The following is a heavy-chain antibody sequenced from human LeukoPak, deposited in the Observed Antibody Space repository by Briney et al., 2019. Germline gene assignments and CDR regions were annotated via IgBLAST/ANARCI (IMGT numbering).Heavy chain of an antibody. CDR3: ARDWVSSWCVPFDY. CDR1: GGSISSSSYY. D-gene: IGHD6-13*01. J-gene: IGHJ4*02. V-gene: IGHV4-39*07. CDR2: IYYSGST. Sequence: PSETLSLTCTVSGGSISSSSYYWGWIRQPPGKGLEWIGSIYYSGSTYYNPSLKSRVTISVDTSKNQFSLKLSSVTAADTAVYYCARDWVSSWCVPFDYWGQGTLVTVSS.